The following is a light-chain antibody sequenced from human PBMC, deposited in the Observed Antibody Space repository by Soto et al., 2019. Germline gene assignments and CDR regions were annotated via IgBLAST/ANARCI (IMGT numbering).Light chain of an antibody. CDR2: KAS. J-gene: IGKJ2*01. CDR3: QQYNSYST. CDR1: QSISNL. V-gene: IGKV1-5*03. Sequence: DIQMTQSPSTLSASVGDRITITCRASQSISNLLAWYQQKPGKAPKLLIYKASTLESGVPSRFSGSGSGTEFTLTISCLQPDDFATYYCQQYNSYSTFGQGTKLEMK.